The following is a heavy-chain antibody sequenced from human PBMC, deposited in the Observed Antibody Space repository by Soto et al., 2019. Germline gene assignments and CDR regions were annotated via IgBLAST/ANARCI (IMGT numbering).Heavy chain of an antibody. V-gene: IGHV3-21*01. Sequence: EVQLVESGGGLVKPGGSLRLSCAASGFTFSSYSMNWVRQAPGKGLEWVSSISSSSSYIYYADSVKGRLTISRDNAKDSLYLQMNRLRAEDTAVYYRMKGGIVVPWGQGTLVTVSS. J-gene: IGHJ5*02. CDR2: ISSSSSYI. CDR1: GFTFSSYS. D-gene: IGHD3-22*01. CDR3: MKGGIVVP.